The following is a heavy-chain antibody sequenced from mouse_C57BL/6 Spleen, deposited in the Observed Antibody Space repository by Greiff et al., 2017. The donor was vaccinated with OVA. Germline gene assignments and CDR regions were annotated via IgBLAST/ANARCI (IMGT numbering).Heavy chain of an antibody. J-gene: IGHJ3*01. V-gene: IGHV5-4*03. D-gene: IGHD4-1*01. CDR1: GFTFSSYA. Sequence: EVKLMESGGGLVTPGGSLKLSCAASGFTFSSYAMSWVRQTPEKRLGLVATISDGGSYTSYPANVKGRFPFSRDNAKNNLYQQMSHLKSDETAMYYCAMGTGTAYWGQGTLVTVSA. CDR2: ISDGGSYT. CDR3: AMGTGTAY.